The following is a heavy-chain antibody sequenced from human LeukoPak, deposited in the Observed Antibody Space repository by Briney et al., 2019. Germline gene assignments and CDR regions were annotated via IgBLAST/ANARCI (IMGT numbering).Heavy chain of an antibody. CDR2: IIPIFGTA. CDR1: GGTFSSYA. Sequence: SVKVSCKASGGTFSSYAISWVRQTPGQGLEWMGRIIPIFGTANYAQKFQGRVTITTDESTSTAYMELSSLRSEDTAVYYCARELVTAIHFYFDYWGQGTLVTVSS. J-gene: IGHJ4*02. D-gene: IGHD2-21*02. V-gene: IGHV1-69*05. CDR3: ARELVTAIHFYFDY.